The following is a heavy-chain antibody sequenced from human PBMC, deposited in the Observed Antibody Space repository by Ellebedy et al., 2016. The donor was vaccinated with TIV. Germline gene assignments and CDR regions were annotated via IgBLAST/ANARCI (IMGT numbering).Heavy chain of an antibody. J-gene: IGHJ3*02. CDR3: ARLVLRTTSTRGDVFDI. CDR1: GYSFASQW. CDR2: IDPGDSYI. D-gene: IGHD2/OR15-2a*01. V-gene: IGHV5-10-1*01. Sequence: GESLKISCQGSGYSFASQWNSWVRQVPGKGLEWMGRIDPGDSYINYSPPFQGHVTFSTDKSISTAYLQWGSLKASDTAMYYCARLVLRTTSTRGDVFDIWGQGTMVTVSS.